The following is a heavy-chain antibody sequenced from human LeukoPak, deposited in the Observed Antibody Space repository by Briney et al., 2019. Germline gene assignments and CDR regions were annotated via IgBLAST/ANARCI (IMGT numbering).Heavy chain of an antibody. J-gene: IGHJ3*02. CDR3: ASHAAEQWLVDAFDI. Sequence: GGSLRLSCAASGFTVSGSYMSWVRQAPGKGLEWVSVIYSGGSIYYADSVKGRFTISRDNSKNTLYLQMNSLRAEDTAVYYCASHAAEQWLVDAFDIWGQGTMVSVSS. CDR1: GFTVSGSY. D-gene: IGHD6-19*01. CDR2: IYSGGSI. V-gene: IGHV3-66*02.